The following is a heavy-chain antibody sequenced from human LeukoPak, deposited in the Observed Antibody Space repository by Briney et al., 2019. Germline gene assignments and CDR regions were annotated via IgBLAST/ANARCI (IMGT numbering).Heavy chain of an antibody. Sequence: GGSLRLSCAASGFTFSSYGMHWVRQAPGKGLEWVAFIRYDGSNKYYADSVKGRFTISRDNSKNTLYLQMNSLRAEDTAVYYCAKDGYDGSSAGDAFDIWGQGTMVTVSS. CDR2: IRYDGSNK. CDR3: AKDGYDGSSAGDAFDI. V-gene: IGHV3-30*02. CDR1: GFTFSSYG. D-gene: IGHD6-6*01. J-gene: IGHJ3*02.